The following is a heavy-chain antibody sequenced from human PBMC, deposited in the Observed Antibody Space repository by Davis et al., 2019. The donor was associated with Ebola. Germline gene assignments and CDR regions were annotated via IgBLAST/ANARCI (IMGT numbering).Heavy chain of an antibody. CDR1: GYSFTTYW. CDR3: ARQESLYGSSDY. CDR2: IYPGDSDT. Sequence: KVSCKGSGYSFTTYWIAWVRQTPAKGLEWMGIIYPGDSDTRYSPSFEGQVTISVDRSITTAYLQWRSLRASDTAIYYCARQESLYGSSDYWGQGTLVTVSS. V-gene: IGHV5-51*01. D-gene: IGHD3-22*01. J-gene: IGHJ4*02.